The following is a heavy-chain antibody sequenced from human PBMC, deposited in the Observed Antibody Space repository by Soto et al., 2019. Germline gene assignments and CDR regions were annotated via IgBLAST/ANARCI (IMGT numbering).Heavy chain of an antibody. J-gene: IGHJ4*02. V-gene: IGHV3-33*01. CDR3: ARDSDTTGQFSHFDL. Sequence: QVQLVESGGGVAQPGRSLRLSCVASGFTFSHYGMNWVRQAPGKGLEWVAGIWYDGSKKLYGDSVKGRLTISRDNSKNTLSVQVNSLRAEDTGVYYCARDSDTTGQFSHFDLWGQGTLVIVSS. D-gene: IGHD3-22*01. CDR2: IWYDGSKK. CDR1: GFTFSHYG.